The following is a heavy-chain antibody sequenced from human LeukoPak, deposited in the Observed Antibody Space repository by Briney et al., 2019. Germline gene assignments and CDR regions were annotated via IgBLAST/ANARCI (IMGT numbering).Heavy chain of an antibody. Sequence: GGSLGLSCAASGFTFSNYAMTWVRQAPGKGLEWVSGLNWYSGSIGYADSVKGRFTISRDNAKNSLYLQMNNLRSEDTALYYCARDICGGDCSIDFWGQGTQVTVSS. J-gene: IGHJ4*02. CDR3: ARDICGGDCSIDF. V-gene: IGHV3-9*01. CDR2: LNWYSGSI. CDR1: GFTFSNYA. D-gene: IGHD2-21*02.